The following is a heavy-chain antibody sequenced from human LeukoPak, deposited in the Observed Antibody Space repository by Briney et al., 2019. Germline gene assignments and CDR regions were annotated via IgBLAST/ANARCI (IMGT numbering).Heavy chain of an antibody. CDR3: ARDETGDAY. D-gene: IGHD7-27*01. CDR1: GGPFSTYY. J-gene: IGHJ4*02. V-gene: IGHV4-34*01. Sequence: PSETLSLTCAVYGGPFSTYYWNWIRQPPGKGLEWIGEINHSGITNYNSSLKSRVTISVDTSKNQFSLRLSSVTAADTAMYYCARDETGDAYWGQGTLVTVSS. CDR2: INHSGIT.